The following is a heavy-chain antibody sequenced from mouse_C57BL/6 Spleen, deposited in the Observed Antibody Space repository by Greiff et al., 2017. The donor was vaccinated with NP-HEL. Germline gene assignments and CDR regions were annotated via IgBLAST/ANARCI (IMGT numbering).Heavy chain of an antibody. D-gene: IGHD2-4*01. CDR2: IDPSDSYT. V-gene: IGHV1-50*01. CDR3: ARGGIYDYDGFGGYAMDY. J-gene: IGHJ4*01. CDR1: GYTFTSYW. Sequence: QVQLKQPGAELVKPGASVKLSCKASGYTFTSYWMQWVKQRPGQGLEWIGEIDPSDSYTNYNQKFKGKATLTVDTSSSTAYMQLSSLTSEDSAVYYCARGGIYDYDGFGGYAMDYWGQGTSVTVSS.